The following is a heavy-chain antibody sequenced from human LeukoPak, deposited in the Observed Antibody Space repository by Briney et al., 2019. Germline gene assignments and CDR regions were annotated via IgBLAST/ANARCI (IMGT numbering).Heavy chain of an antibody. J-gene: IGHJ4*02. CDR1: GFHLYNYS. D-gene: IGHD5-18*01. CDR3: AKDAARVPFDY. V-gene: IGHV3-23*01. CDR2: ISGSGGST. Sequence: GAPRLFLAASGFHLYNYSMNRVRQAPGEGVEWVSAISGSGGSTYYADSVKGRFTISRDNSKNTLYLQMNSLRAEDTAVYYCAKDAARVPFDYWGQGTLVTVSS.